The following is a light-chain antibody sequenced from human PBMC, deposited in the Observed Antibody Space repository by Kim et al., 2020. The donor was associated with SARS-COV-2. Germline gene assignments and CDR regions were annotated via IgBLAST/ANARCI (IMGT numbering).Light chain of an antibody. CDR1: TSDVGAYNY. CDR3: SSYTTTSTSV. CDR2: DVT. V-gene: IGLV2-14*01. Sequence: QSALTQPASVSGSPGQSITISCTGTTSDVGAYNYVSWYQQHPGKAPQLMIYDVTKRPSGVSNRFSGSKSGNTAALTISGLQAEDEADYYCSSYTTTSTSVFGGGTQLTVL. J-gene: IGLJ2*01.